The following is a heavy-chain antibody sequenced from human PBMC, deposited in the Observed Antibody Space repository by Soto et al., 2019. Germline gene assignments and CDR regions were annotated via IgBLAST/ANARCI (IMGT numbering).Heavy chain of an antibody. CDR2: IYPGDSDT. J-gene: IGHJ6*02. CDR3: ARNTYYEDSSGYYGYYYYYGMDV. CDR1: GHSFTSYW. Sequence: GESLKISCKGSGHSFTSYWIGWVRQMPGKGLEWMGIIYPGDSDTRYSPSFQGQVTISADKSISTAYLQWSSLKASDTAMYYCARNTYYEDSSGYYGYYYYYGMDVWGQGTTVTVSS. D-gene: IGHD3-22*01. V-gene: IGHV5-51*01.